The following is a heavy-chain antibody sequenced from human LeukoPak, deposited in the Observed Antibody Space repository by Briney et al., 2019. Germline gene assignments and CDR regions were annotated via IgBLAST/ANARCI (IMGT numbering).Heavy chain of an antibody. CDR2: INHSGST. Sequence: SETLSLTCAVYGGSFSGYYWGWIRQPPGKGREWIGEINHSGSTNYNPSLKSRVPISVDTSKDQFSLKWSAVNAAAPAVYNCAGGRSSSWDRYYYHYMDVWGKGTTVTVSS. J-gene: IGHJ6*03. CDR1: GGSFSGYY. D-gene: IGHD6-13*01. V-gene: IGHV4-34*01. CDR3: AGGRSSSWDRYYYHYMDV.